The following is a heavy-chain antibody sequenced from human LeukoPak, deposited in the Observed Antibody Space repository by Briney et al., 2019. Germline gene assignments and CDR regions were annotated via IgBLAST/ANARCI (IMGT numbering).Heavy chain of an antibody. V-gene: IGHV4-39*02. CDR2: IYYSGST. D-gene: IGHD2-15*01. CDR3: AREGSGGSCYIR. CDR1: GGSISSSSYY. J-gene: IGHJ4*02. Sequence: PSETLSLTCTVSGGSISSSSYYWGWIRQPPGKGLEWIGSIYYSGSTYYNPSLKSRVTISVDTSKNQLSLKLSSVTAADTAVYYCAREGSGGSCYIRWGQGTLVTVSS.